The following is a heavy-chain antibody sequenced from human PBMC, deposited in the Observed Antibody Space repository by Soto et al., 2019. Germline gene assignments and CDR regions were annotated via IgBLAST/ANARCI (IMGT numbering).Heavy chain of an antibody. Sequence: SETLSLTCAFSGCSISSGGYSWSWIRQPPGKGLEWIGYIYHSGSTYYNPSLKSRVTISVDRSKNQFSLKLSSVTAADTAVYYCARMDRFGELLHPFDYWGQGTLVTVSS. D-gene: IGHD3-10*01. V-gene: IGHV4-30-2*01. CDR1: GCSISSGGYS. CDR3: ARMDRFGELLHPFDY. J-gene: IGHJ4*02. CDR2: IYHSGST.